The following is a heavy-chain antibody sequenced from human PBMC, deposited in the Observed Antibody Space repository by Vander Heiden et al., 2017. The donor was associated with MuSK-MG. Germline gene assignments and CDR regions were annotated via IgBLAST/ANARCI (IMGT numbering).Heavy chain of an antibody. CDR3: ARVGIVTGSGVFDL. CDR2: IKQDGSEK. J-gene: IGHJ3*01. V-gene: IGHV3-7*01. CDR1: GFTFSFYW. Sequence: EMQLVESGGGLVQPGGSLRLSCAASGFTFSFYWITWVGQAPGKGREWVANIKQDGSEKYCVDSVKGRFTISRDNAKNSLYLQMNSLRAEDTALFYCARVGIVTGSGVFDLWGQGTMVTVSS. D-gene: IGHD3-10*01.